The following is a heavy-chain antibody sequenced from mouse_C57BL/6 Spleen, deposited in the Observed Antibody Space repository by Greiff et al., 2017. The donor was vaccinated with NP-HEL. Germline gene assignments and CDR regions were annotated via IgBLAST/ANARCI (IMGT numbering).Heavy chain of an antibody. D-gene: IGHD1-1*01. Sequence: EVKLLESGPVLVKPGASVKMSCKASGYTFTDYYMNWVKQSHGKSLEWIGVINPYNGGTSYNQKFKGKATLTVDKSSSTAYMELNSLTSEDSAVYYCARPYGSSYVYAMDYWGQGTSVTVSS. J-gene: IGHJ4*01. CDR3: ARPYGSSYVYAMDY. CDR2: INPYNGGT. CDR1: GYTFTDYY. V-gene: IGHV1-19*01.